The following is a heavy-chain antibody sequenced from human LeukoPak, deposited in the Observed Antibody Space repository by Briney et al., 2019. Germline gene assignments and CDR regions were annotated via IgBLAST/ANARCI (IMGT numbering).Heavy chain of an antibody. Sequence: ASVKVSCKASGYTFTSYYMHWVRQAPGQGLEWMGIINPSGGSTSYAQKFQGRVTMTRDMSTSTVYMELSSLRSEDTAVYYCARDTPSVDTVGGYYYYCMDVWGKGTTVTVSS. J-gene: IGHJ6*03. CDR2: INPSGGST. D-gene: IGHD5-18*01. CDR3: ARDTPSVDTVGGYYYYCMDV. V-gene: IGHV1-46*01. CDR1: GYTFTSYY.